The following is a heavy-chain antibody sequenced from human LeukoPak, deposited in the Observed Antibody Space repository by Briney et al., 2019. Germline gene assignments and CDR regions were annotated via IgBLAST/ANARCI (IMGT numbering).Heavy chain of an antibody. D-gene: IGHD2-2*01. J-gene: IGHJ6*03. V-gene: IGHV4-30-4*07. CDR2: IYSSGSI. CDR1: GDSISSGGYS. Sequence: KTSETLSLTCAVSGDSISSGGYSWNWIRQPPGEGLEWIGFIYSSGSIYYNPSLKSRVTISVDTSKNQFSLKLSSVTAADTAVYYCARDVRTSYYYMDVWGKGTTVTISS. CDR3: ARDVRTSYYYMDV.